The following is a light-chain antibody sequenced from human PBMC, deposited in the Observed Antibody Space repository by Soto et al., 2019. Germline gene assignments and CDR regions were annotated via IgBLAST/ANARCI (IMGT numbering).Light chain of an antibody. CDR1: QSVSSN. Sequence: EILMTQSPATLSVCPGERATLSCRASQSVSSNLAWYQQKPGQAPRLLIYGASTRAIGIPARFSGSGSGTEFTLTISSLQSEDFAVYYCQQYNNWPPYTFGQGTKLEIK. V-gene: IGKV3-15*01. J-gene: IGKJ2*01. CDR2: GAS. CDR3: QQYNNWPPYT.